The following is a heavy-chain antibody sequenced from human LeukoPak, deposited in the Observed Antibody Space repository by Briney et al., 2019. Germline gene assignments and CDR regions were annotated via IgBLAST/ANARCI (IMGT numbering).Heavy chain of an antibody. CDR1: GFTFSSYW. CDR3: AKFKPAAIRGPFDY. Sequence: GGSLRLSCAASGFTFSSYWMTWVRQPPGKGLEWVANIKQDGSDKYYVDSVKGRFTISRDNAKNSLYLQMNSLRAEDTAVYYCAKFKPAAIRGPFDYWGQGTLVTVSS. D-gene: IGHD2-2*02. V-gene: IGHV3-7*03. J-gene: IGHJ4*02. CDR2: IKQDGSDK.